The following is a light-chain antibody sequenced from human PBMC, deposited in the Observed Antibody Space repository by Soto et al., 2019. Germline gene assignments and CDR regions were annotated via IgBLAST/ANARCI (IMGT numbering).Light chain of an antibody. J-gene: IGKJ2*01. CDR2: DAS. V-gene: IGKV3-20*01. CDR1: QSFTKYS. Sequence: EIVLTQSPDTLSLSPGDRATFSCRASQSFTKYSVSWYQHRPGQAPRLLIFDASTRARGVPDRFSGSGSGADFSLTISRLEPEDFGVYYCHQSVGLPVTFGPGTRLEI. CDR3: HQSVGLPVT.